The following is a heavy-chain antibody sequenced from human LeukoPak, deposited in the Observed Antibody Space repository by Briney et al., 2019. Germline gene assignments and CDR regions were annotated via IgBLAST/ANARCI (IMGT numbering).Heavy chain of an antibody. CDR2: IIPIFGTA. D-gene: IGHD5-24*01. J-gene: IGHJ4*02. CDR1: GGTFSSYA. V-gene: IGHV1-69*05. Sequence: SVKVSCKASGGTFSSYAISWVRQAPGQGLEWMGGIIPIFGTANYAQKFQGRVTITTDESTSTAYMELSSLRSEDTAVYYYARASARRDGYNSPLDYWGQGTLATVSS. CDR3: ARASARRDGYNSPLDY.